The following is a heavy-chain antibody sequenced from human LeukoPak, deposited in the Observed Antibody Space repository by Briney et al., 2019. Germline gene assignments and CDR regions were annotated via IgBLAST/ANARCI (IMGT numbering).Heavy chain of an antibody. J-gene: IGHJ4*02. CDR1: GFSFSNVW. D-gene: IGHD1-14*01. CDR2: IKRKSEGEAT. Sequence: GGSLRLSCVASGFSFSNVWMTWVRQAPGKGLEWVGRIKRKSEGEATDYAAPVRDRFTISRDESKNTLFLQMNSLKTEDTAVYYCTTNPDPDWGQGTLVTVSS. CDR3: TTNPDPD. V-gene: IGHV3-15*01.